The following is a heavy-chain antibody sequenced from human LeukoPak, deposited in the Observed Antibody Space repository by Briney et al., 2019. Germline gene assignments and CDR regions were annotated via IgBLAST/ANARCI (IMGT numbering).Heavy chain of an antibody. J-gene: IGHJ4*02. CDR2: IYTSGST. CDR3: ARGSREMATIFDS. D-gene: IGHD5-24*01. V-gene: IGHV4-4*07. CDR1: GGSISSYF. Sequence: PSETLSLTCSVSGGSISSYFWNWIRQPAGKGLEWIGHIYTSGSTNYKPSLKSRVTMSVDTSKNQVSLTLTSVTAADTAVYYCARGSREMATIFDSWGQGTLVTVSS.